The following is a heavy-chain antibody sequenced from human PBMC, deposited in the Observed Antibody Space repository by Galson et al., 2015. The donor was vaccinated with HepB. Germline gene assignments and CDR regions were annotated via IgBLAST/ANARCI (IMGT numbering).Heavy chain of an antibody. CDR2: FDPEDGET. J-gene: IGHJ4*02. V-gene: IGHV1-24*01. Sequence: SVKVSCKVSGYTLTELSMHWVRQAPGKGLEWMGGFDPEDGETIYAQKFQGRVTMTEDTSTDTAYMELSSLRSDDTAVYYCARDEAVAGSGVFNYWGQGTLVTVSS. D-gene: IGHD6-19*01. CDR1: GYTLTELS. CDR3: ARDEAVAGSGVFNY.